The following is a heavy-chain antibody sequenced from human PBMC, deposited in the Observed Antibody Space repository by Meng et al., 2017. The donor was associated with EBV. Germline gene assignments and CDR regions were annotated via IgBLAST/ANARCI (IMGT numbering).Heavy chain of an antibody. CDR1: GHTFTGYY. V-gene: IGHV1-2*06. Sequence: SGDGLKKLVRPVNVHRKASGHTFTGYYMHWVRQAPGQGLEWMERINPTSGGTNYAQKFQGRVTMTRDTSISTAYMELSRLRSDDTAVYYCAKGADLAAAGTFWFDPWGQGTLVTVSS. D-gene: IGHD6-13*01. CDR3: AKGADLAAAGTFWFDP. CDR2: INPTSGGT. J-gene: IGHJ5*02.